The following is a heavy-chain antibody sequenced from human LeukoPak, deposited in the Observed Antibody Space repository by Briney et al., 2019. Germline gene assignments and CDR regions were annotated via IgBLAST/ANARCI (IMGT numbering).Heavy chain of an antibody. Sequence: PGRSLRLSCAASGFTFSSYGMHWVRQAPGKGLEWVSAISGSGGSTYYADSVKGRFTISRDNSKNTLYLQMNSLRAEDTAVYYCAKDGRWELPEFDYWGQGTLVTVSS. V-gene: IGHV3-23*01. CDR1: GFTFSSYG. D-gene: IGHD1-26*01. CDR3: AKDGRWELPEFDY. CDR2: ISGSGGST. J-gene: IGHJ4*02.